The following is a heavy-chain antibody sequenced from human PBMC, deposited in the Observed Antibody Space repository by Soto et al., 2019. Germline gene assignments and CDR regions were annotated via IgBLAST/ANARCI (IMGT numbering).Heavy chain of an antibody. CDR3: ARPIYSSSTRCHYLHDAFDI. Sequence: ASVKVSCKASGGTFSSYAISWVRQAPGQGLEWMGGIIPIFGTANYAQKFQGRVTITADESTSTAYMELSSLRSEDTAVYYCARPIYSSSTRCHYLHDAFDICGQGTMVTVSS. CDR2: IIPIFGTA. J-gene: IGHJ3*02. CDR1: GGTFSSYA. D-gene: IGHD2-2*01. V-gene: IGHV1-69*13.